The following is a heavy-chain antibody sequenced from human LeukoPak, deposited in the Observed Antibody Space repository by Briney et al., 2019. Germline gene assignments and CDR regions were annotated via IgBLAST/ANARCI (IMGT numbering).Heavy chain of an antibody. J-gene: IGHJ5*02. Sequence: SETLSLTCAVYGGSFSGYYWSWLRQPPGKGLEWIGEINHSGSTNYNPSLKSRVTISVDTSKNQFSLKLSSGTAADTAIYYCARLGLPGERYNWFDPWGQGTLVTVSS. CDR3: ARLGLPGERYNWFDP. V-gene: IGHV4-34*01. D-gene: IGHD5-12*01. CDR1: GGSFSGYY. CDR2: INHSGST.